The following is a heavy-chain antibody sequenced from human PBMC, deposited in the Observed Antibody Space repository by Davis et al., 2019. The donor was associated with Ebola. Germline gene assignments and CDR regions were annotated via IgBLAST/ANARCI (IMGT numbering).Heavy chain of an antibody. CDR2: FDPEVGEM. J-gene: IGHJ4*02. CDR1: GYTLSELS. CDR3: ATGLGDY. Sequence: ASVKVSCKVSGYTLSELSMHWVRRAPGGGLEWMGGFDPEVGEMVYAQRFQGRVTMTEDTSTNTVYMELTSLRSEDTAIFYCATGLGDYWGQGTLVTVSS. V-gene: IGHV1-24*01. D-gene: IGHD7-27*01.